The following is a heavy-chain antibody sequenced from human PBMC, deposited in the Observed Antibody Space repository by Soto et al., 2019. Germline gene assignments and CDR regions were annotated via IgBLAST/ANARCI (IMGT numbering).Heavy chain of an antibody. J-gene: IGHJ6*02. CDR2: IYSGGAT. Sequence: GGSLRLSCAAAGFSVSTSHMNWVRQTPGKGLEWVSVIYSGGATYYAASVKGRFTISRDKSKNTVYLQMNSLRAEDTAVYYCARDDDILTGYSYYYYYGMDVWGQGTTVTASS. D-gene: IGHD3-9*01. V-gene: IGHV3-53*01. CDR1: GFSVSTSH. CDR3: ARDDDILTGYSYYYYYGMDV.